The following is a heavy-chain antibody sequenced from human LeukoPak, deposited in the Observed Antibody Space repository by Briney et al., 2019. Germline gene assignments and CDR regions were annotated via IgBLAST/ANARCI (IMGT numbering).Heavy chain of an antibody. Sequence: GASVKVSCKASGYTFTSYGITWVRQAPGQGLESMGCISAYNGNTNYAQKLQGRVTMTTDTSTSTAYMELRSLTSDDTAMYYCARGSDYDDYFYMDFWGKGTTVTVSS. V-gene: IGHV1-18*01. CDR1: GYTFTSYG. CDR3: ARGSDYDDYFYMDF. CDR2: ISAYNGNT. J-gene: IGHJ6*03.